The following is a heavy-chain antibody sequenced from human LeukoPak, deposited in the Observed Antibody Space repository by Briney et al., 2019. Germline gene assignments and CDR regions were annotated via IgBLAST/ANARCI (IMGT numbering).Heavy chain of an antibody. CDR1: GGSISSYY. CDR3: ARDSGSYTGEFDP. CDR2: IYYSGST. J-gene: IGHJ5*02. V-gene: IGHV4-59*01. D-gene: IGHD1-26*01. Sequence: SETLPLTCTVSGGSISSYYWSWIRQPPGKGLEWIGYIYYSGSTNYNPSLKSRVTISVDTSKNQFSLKLSSVTAADTAVYYCARDSGSYTGEFDPWGQGTLVTVSS.